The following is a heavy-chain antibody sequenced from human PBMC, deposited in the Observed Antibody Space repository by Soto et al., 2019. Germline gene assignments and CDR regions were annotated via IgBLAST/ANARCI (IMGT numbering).Heavy chain of an antibody. CDR1: GYTFTSYG. CDR3: VRDPDGHIDFDY. Sequence: QIQLVQSGAGVKEPGASVKISCKASGYTFTSYGISWVRQAPGQGLEWMSWISAYNGDTNYAQKVQGRVTMTTDTPTSTAFMELRSLRFDDTAVYYCVRDPDGHIDFDYWGQGTLVTVSS. V-gene: IGHV1-18*01. J-gene: IGHJ4*02. CDR2: ISAYNGDT.